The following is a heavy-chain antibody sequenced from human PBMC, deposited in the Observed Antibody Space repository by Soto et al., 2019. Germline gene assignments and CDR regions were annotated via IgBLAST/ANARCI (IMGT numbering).Heavy chain of an antibody. CDR3: ARGKVRLGSCDASDI. V-gene: IGHV4-59*01. D-gene: IGHD3-10*01. CDR1: GGSMSSYF. Sequence: QVQLQESGPGLVKPSETLSLTCTVSGGSMSSYFWSWIRQSPGKGLEWIGYMYYSGSTNYNPSLKSRVTISGDTSKHQFSLKLSPVTAADTAVYYCARGKVRLGSCDASDIWGQGIMVTVSS. J-gene: IGHJ3*02. CDR2: MYYSGST.